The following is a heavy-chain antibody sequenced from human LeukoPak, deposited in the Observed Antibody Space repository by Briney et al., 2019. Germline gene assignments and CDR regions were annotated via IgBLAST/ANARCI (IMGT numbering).Heavy chain of an antibody. CDR3: ARDFYFDY. CDR1: GFTFDVYW. J-gene: IGHJ4*02. CDR2: IKHDGSEN. Sequence: GGSLRLSCAASGFTFDVYWMNWVRQAPGKGLEWVANIKHDGSENHYVDSVKGRFSISRDNDKNSLYLQMNSLRADDTAVYYCARDFYFDYWGRGTLVTVSS. V-gene: IGHV3-7*01.